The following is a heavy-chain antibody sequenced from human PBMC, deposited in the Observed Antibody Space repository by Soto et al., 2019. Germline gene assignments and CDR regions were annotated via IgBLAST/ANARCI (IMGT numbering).Heavy chain of an antibody. Sequence: PGESRKISFKGSGYSFTSYWIGWVRHMPGKGLEWMGIIYPADSDTRYSPSFQGQVTISADKSISNAYLQWRSLKASDTAMYYCARHGGSSYGQAWFHLRGHGKLVKVSX. D-gene: IGHD5-18*01. CDR1: GYSFTSYW. CDR2: IYPADSDT. V-gene: IGHV5-51*01. CDR3: ARHGGSSYGQAWFHL. J-gene: IGHJ5*02.